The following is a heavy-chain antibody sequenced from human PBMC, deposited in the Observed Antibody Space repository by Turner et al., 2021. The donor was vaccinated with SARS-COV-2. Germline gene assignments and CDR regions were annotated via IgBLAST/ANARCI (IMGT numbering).Heavy chain of an antibody. D-gene: IGHD2-2*01. J-gene: IGHJ6*02. Sequence: EVQLVETGGGLIQPGGSRRLSCAASGSVVSSNSMNWVRQAPGKGLEWISVSYSGASTYYADSVKDRFTISRDRSKNTLYLQMNSMRAEDTAVYYCARPCGTAVVPPSWGQGTTVTVSS. CDR2: SYSGAST. V-gene: IGHV3-53*02. CDR1: GSVVSSNS. CDR3: ARPCGTAVVPPS.